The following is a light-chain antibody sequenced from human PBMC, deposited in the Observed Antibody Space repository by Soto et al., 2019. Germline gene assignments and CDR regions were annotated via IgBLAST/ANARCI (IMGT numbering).Light chain of an antibody. CDR2: DAS. V-gene: IGKV3-11*01. J-gene: IGKJ4*01. CDR1: QSVSSY. CDR3: QQRSNWPLT. Sequence: EIVLTQSPATLSLSPGERATLSCRASQSVSSYLAWYQHKPGQAPRLLIYDASNRATGIPARFSGSGSGTDFTLTTSSREPEDFAIYYCQQRSNWPLTFGGGTKVEIK.